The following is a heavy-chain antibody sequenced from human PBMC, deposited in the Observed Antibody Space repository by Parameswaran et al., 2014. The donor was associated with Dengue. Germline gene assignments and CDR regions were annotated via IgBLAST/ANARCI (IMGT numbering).Heavy chain of an antibody. CDR2: INHSGST. CDR3: ARGRRDSSGYQRCGYFDL. Sequence: RWIRQPPGKGLEWIGEINHSGSTNYNPSLKSRVTISVDTSKNQFSLKLSSVTAADTAVYYCARGRRDSSGYQRCGYFDLWGRGTLVTVSS. V-gene: IGHV4-34*01. J-gene: IGHJ2*01. D-gene: IGHD3-22*01.